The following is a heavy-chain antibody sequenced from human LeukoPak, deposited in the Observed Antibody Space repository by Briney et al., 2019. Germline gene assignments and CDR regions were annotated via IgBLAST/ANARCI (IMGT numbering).Heavy chain of an antibody. V-gene: IGHV3-23*01. CDR1: GFTFSSYG. CDR2: ISGSGGST. Sequence: GGSLRLSCAASGFTFSSYGMSWVRQAPGKGLEWVSAISGSGGSTYYADFVKGRFTISRDNSKNTLYLQMNSLRAEDTAVYYCAKPPHIVVVTAIGNDAFDIWGQGTMVTVSS. J-gene: IGHJ3*02. D-gene: IGHD2-21*02. CDR3: AKPPHIVVVTAIGNDAFDI.